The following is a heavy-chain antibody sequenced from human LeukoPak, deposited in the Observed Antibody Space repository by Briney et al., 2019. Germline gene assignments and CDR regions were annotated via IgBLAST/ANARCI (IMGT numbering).Heavy chain of an antibody. CDR1: GFNFDRYT. CDR3: AKELDTMFFDY. CDR2: AGWAGGTT. V-gene: IGHV3-43*01. J-gene: IGHJ4*02. D-gene: IGHD5-18*01. Sequence: GGSLRLSCATSGFNFDRYTIHWVRQAPGRGLEWVSLAGWAGGTTYYSDSVRGRFTISRDSGKNSVYLQMNSLTTDDTAFYFCAKELDTMFFDYWGQGALVTVSS.